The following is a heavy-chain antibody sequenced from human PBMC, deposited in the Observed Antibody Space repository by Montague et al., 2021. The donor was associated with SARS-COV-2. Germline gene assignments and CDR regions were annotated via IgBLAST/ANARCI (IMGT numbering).Heavy chain of an antibody. V-gene: IGHV2-70*01. D-gene: IGHD4-17*01. CDR1: GFSLNTSGMC. CDR2: IDWDEDQ. Sequence: ALVKPTQTLTLTCTFSGFSLNTSGMCVSWIRQPPGKALEWLALIDWDEDQYYSTSLKTRLTISKDTSKNQVVLTMTNMDPIDTATYYCARSYGDYRDSYFDYWGQGTLGTVSS. J-gene: IGHJ4*02. CDR3: ARSYGDYRDSYFDY.